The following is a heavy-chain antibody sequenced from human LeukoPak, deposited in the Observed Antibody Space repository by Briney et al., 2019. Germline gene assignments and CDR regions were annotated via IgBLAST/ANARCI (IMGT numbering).Heavy chain of an antibody. CDR2: SHYTGST. J-gene: IGHJ2*01. D-gene: IGHD4-17*01. CDR1: GGSISSYY. CDR3: ARVGDDYGDSGWFFDL. V-gene: IGHV4-59*01. Sequence: SETLSLTCTVSGGSISSYYWSWIRQPPGKELEWIGYSHYTGSTTYNPSLKSRVTISVDASKNQFSLKLSSVTAADTALYYCARVGDDYGDSGWFFDLWGRGTLVTVSS.